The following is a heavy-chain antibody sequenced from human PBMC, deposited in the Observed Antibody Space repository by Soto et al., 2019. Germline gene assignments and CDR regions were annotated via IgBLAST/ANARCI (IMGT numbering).Heavy chain of an antibody. J-gene: IGHJ6*02. CDR1: GGSINRSPYY. Sequence: PSETLSLTCSVSGGSINRSPYYWDWIRQSPGKGLEWIGSIYETGRTNHNPLLKSRVTMTVDTSRNQFSLKVGSVTAADTAVYYCASSSLYGMDVWGQGTTVTVSS. CDR2: IYETGRT. V-gene: IGHV4-39*01. CDR3: ASSSLYGMDV.